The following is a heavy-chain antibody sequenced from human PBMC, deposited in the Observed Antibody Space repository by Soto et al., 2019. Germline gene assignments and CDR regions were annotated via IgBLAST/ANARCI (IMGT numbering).Heavy chain of an antibody. CDR2: ISYDGSNK. CDR1: GFTFSSYG. Sequence: HPGGSLRLSCAASGFTFSSYGMHWVRQAPGKGLEWVAVISYDGSNKYYADSVKGRFTISRDNSENTLYLQMNSLRAEDTAVYYCAKSVVRGVIIGYYYYGMDVWGQGTTVTVSS. CDR3: AKSVVRGVIIGYYYYGMDV. V-gene: IGHV3-30*18. D-gene: IGHD3-10*01. J-gene: IGHJ6*02.